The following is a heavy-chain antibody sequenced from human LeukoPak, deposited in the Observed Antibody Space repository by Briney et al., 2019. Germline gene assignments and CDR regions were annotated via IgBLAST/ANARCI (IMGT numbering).Heavy chain of an antibody. Sequence: ASVKVSCKASGYTFTCYYMHWVRQAPGQGLEWMGRINPNSGGTNYAQKFQGRVTMTRDTSISTAYMELSRLRSDDTAVYYCASQFNSQGGYYYYYYMDVRGKGTTVTVSS. J-gene: IGHJ6*03. V-gene: IGHV1-2*06. CDR3: ASQFNSQGGYYYYYYMDV. CDR1: GYTFTCYY. CDR2: INPNSGGT. D-gene: IGHD1-26*01.